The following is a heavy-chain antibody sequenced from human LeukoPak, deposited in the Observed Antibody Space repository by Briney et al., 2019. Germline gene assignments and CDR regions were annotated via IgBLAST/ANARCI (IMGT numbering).Heavy chain of an antibody. CDR1: GFTVSSNY. D-gene: IGHD5-24*01. J-gene: IGHJ4*02. CDR2: IFVGGST. CDR3: AKDGVMAGHYLDY. Sequence: GGSLRLSCAASGFTVSSNYMSWVRQAPGKGLEWVSDIFVGGSTHYADSVKGRFTISRDNSKNTLYLQMNSLRAEDTAVYYCAKDGVMAGHYLDYWGQGTLVTVSS. V-gene: IGHV3-53*01.